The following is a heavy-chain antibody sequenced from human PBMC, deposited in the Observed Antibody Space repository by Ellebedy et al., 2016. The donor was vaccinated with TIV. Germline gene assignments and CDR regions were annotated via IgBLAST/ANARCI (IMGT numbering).Heavy chain of an antibody. CDR1: GFSLRSYW. D-gene: IGHD4-17*01. Sequence: GESLKISCAASGFSLRSYWMSWVCQAPGKGLEWVANIYQDGSDQYYADSVKGRFTISRDNANKSLFLQMNSLRVDDTAVYYCARRGSYGDYAVQVNSWFDTWGQGTLVTVSS. J-gene: IGHJ5*02. V-gene: IGHV3-7*01. CDR3: ARRGSYGDYAVQVNSWFDT. CDR2: IYQDGSDQ.